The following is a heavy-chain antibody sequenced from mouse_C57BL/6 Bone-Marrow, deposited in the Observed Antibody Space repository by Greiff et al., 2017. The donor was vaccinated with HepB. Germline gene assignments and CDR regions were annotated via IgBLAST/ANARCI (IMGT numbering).Heavy chain of an antibody. CDR3: ARNWWLRRPYAMDY. J-gene: IGHJ4*01. CDR1: GFSLTSYA. Sequence: VQLKESGPGLVAPSQSLSITCTVSGFSLTSYAISWVRQPPGKGLEWLGVIWTGGGTNYNSALKSRLSISKDNSKSQVFLKMNSLQTDDTARYYCARNWWLRRPYAMDYWGQGTSVTVSS. D-gene: IGHD2-2*01. V-gene: IGHV2-9-1*01. CDR2: IWTGGGT.